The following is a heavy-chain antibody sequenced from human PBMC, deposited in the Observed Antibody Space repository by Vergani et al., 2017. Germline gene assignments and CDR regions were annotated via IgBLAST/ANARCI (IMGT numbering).Heavy chain of an antibody. J-gene: IGHJ4*02. CDR3: ARSKRYCSSTSCQPFDY. Sequence: QLQLQESGPGLVKPSETLSLTCTVSGGSISSSSYYWGWIRQPPGKGLEWIGWIYYSGSTYYNPSLRSRVTISVDTSKNQFSLKLSSVTAADTAVYYCARSKRYCSSTSCQPFDYWGQGTLVTVSS. D-gene: IGHD2-2*01. CDR1: GGSISSSSYY. CDR2: IYYSGST. V-gene: IGHV4-39*01.